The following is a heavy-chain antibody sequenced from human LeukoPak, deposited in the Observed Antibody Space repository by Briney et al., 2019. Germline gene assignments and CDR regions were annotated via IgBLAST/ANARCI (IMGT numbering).Heavy chain of an antibody. CDR1: GGSISSYY. CDR3: ARHARYLYSGYNPVDY. J-gene: IGHJ4*02. D-gene: IGHD5-12*01. V-gene: IGHV4-59*08. Sequence: SETLSLTCTVSGGSISSYYWSWIRQPPGKGLERIGYIYYSGSTNYNPSLKSRVTISVDTSKNQFSLKLSSVTAADTAAYYCARHARYLYSGYNPVDYWGQGTLVTVSS. CDR2: IYYSGST.